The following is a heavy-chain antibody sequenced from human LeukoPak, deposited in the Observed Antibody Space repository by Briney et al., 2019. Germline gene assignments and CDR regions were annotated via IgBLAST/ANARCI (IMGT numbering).Heavy chain of an antibody. Sequence: GGTLRLSCAASGFTFSSHGMSWVRQAPGKGLEWVSGISGSGISTYYAESVKGRFTISRDNAKNSLYLQMNSLRAEDTAVYYCAREHSGYDFPGRDYYYMDVWGKGTTVTVSS. V-gene: IGHV3-23*01. CDR1: GFTFSSHG. CDR3: AREHSGYDFPGRDYYYMDV. D-gene: IGHD5-12*01. J-gene: IGHJ6*03. CDR2: ISGSGIST.